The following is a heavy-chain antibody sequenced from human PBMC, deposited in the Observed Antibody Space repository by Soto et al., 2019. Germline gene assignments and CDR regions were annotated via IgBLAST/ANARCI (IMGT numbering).Heavy chain of an antibody. Sequence: QVQLVQSGAEVKKPGSSVKVSCKASGGTFSNYIISWVRQAPGQGLEWMGGITPIFGTANYAQKFQGSVTITADESTSRAHMELSSLRSEDTAVYYCAIDNSGQSPGWYFDLWGRGTLVTVSS. V-gene: IGHV1-69*01. CDR1: GGTFSNYI. D-gene: IGHD3-22*01. J-gene: IGHJ2*01. CDR3: AIDNSGQSPGWYFDL. CDR2: ITPIFGTA.